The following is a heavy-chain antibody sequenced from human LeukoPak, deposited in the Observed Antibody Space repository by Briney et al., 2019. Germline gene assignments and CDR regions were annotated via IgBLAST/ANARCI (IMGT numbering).Heavy chain of an antibody. CDR1: GFTFSSYG. CDR2: ISYDGSNK. V-gene: IGHV3-30*18. J-gene: IGHJ6*02. Sequence: LAGGSLRLSCAASGFTFSSYGMHWVRQAPGKGLEWVAVISYDGSNKYYADSVKGRFTISRDNSKNTLYLQMNSLRAEDTAVYYCAKDALRYFDWLLYYYYYYGMDVWGRGTTVTVSS. D-gene: IGHD3-9*01. CDR3: AKDALRYFDWLLYYYYYYGMDV.